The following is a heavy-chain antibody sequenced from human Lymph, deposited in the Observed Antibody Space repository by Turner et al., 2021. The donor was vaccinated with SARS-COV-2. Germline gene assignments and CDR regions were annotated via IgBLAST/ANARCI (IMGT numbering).Heavy chain of an antibody. CDR2: ISYDGSNK. CDR1: GFTFSSYA. V-gene: IGHV3-30-3*01. D-gene: IGHD6-25*01. J-gene: IGHJ4*02. Sequence: QVQLVESGGGLFQPGGSLSLSCAASGFTFSSYAMHWVRQAPGKGLEWVALISYDGSNKYYADSVKGRFTISRDNSKNTLYLQMNSLRAEDTAVYYCARDVGAALDYWGQGTLVTVSS. CDR3: ARDVGAALDY.